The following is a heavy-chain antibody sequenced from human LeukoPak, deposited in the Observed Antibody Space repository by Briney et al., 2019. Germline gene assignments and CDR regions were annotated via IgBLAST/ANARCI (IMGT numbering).Heavy chain of an antibody. D-gene: IGHD3-3*01. CDR1: GFTVSSNY. J-gene: IGHJ6*02. CDR3: AFPYDFWSGYLDYYGMDV. V-gene: IGHV3-53*01. Sequence: GGSLRLSCAASGFTVSSNYMSWVRQAPGKGLEWVSVIYSGGSTYYADSVKGRFTISRDNSKNTLYLQMNSLRAEDTAVYYCAFPYDFWSGYLDYYGMDVWGQGTTVTVSS. CDR2: IYSGGST.